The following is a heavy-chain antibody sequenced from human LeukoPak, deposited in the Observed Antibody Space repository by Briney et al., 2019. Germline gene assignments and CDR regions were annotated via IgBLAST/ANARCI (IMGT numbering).Heavy chain of an antibody. CDR2: FYDSGST. CDR1: GGSISRYY. D-gene: IGHD6-13*01. Sequence: PSETLSHTCTVSGGSISRYYWNWIRQSPGKGLEWIGYFYDSGSTNYNPSLKSRVTISVDTSKNQFSLKLSSVTAADTAVYYCASSSIGAAGYDAFDIWGQGTMVTVSS. V-gene: IGHV4-59*01. CDR3: ASSSIGAAGYDAFDI. J-gene: IGHJ3*02.